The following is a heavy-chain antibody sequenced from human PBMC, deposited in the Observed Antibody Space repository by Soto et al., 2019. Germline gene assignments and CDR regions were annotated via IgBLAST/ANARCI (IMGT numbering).Heavy chain of an antibody. V-gene: IGHV3-11*03. CDR2: ISSSSSYT. Sequence: PGGSLRLACAASGFTFSDYYMSWIRQAPGKGLEWVSYISSSSSYTNYADSVKGRFTISRDNAKNSLYLQMNSLRAEDTAVYYCAGQQRYSYPSSDWFDPWGQGTLVTVSS. CDR3: AGQQRYSYPSSDWFDP. CDR1: GFTFSDYY. D-gene: IGHD5-18*01. J-gene: IGHJ5*02.